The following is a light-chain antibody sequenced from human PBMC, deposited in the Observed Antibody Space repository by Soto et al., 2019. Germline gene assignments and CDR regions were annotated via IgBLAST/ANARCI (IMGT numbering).Light chain of an antibody. CDR1: NSDVGTYNY. CDR2: DVT. Sequence: QSVLTQPRSVSGSPGQSVTLSCTGTNSDVGTYNYVSWYQQHPGKAPKLIIYDVTKRPSGVPDRFSGSKSGNTASLIISGLQAADEAEYYCCCCSYAGSSSFRVLFGGGTKLTVL. V-gene: IGLV2-11*01. CDR3: CSYAGSSSFRVL. J-gene: IGLJ2*01.